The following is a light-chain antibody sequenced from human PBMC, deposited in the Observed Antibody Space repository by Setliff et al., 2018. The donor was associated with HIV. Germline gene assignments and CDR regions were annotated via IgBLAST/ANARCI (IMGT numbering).Light chain of an antibody. CDR2: EVR. CDR3: SSYAITNTLP. Sequence: QSVLTQPASVSGSPGQSITISCTGTSSDVGGYNYVSWYQQHPGKAPKLIIYEVRNRPSGVSSRLSGSKSGNTASLTISGLQTEDEADYYCSSYAITNTLPFGTGTKVTVL. J-gene: IGLJ1*01. V-gene: IGLV2-14*01. CDR1: SSDVGGYNY.